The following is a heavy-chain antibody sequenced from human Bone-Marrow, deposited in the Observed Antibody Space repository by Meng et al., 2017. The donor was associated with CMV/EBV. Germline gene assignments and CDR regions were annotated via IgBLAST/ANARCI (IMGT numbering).Heavy chain of an antibody. V-gene: IGHV3-48*03. J-gene: IGHJ6*02. D-gene: IGHD6-13*01. Sequence: GESLKIXCVVSRFTFNDFEMTWVRQAPGKGPEWVSYISSSGYTIYYADSVKGRFTISRDNAKNSLHLQMNNLRAEDTAVYYCARVGYSNAPAHYYYGLDVWGQGTTVTVSS. CDR3: ARVGYSNAPAHYYYGLDV. CDR1: RFTFNDFE. CDR2: ISSSGYTI.